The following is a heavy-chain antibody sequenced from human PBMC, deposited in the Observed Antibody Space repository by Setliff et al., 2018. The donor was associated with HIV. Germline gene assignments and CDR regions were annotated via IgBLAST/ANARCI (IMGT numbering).Heavy chain of an antibody. D-gene: IGHD3-10*01. CDR2: ISAYNGNT. V-gene: IGHV1-18*01. J-gene: IGHJ4*02. CDR1: GYTFTSYG. CDR3: ARGKLWTDY. Sequence: ASVKVSCKASGYTFTSYGISWVRQAPGQGLEWMGWISAYNGNTNYAQKLQGRVTITRDTSASTAYMELSSLRSEDTAVYYCARGKLWTDYWGQVTLVTVSS.